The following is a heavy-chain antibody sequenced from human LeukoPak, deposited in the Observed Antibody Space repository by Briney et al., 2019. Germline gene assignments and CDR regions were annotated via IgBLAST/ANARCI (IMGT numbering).Heavy chain of an antibody. Sequence: SETLSLTCTVSGGSISSGRYYWGWIRQPPGKGLEWIGNISYSGSTYYNPSLKSRVTMSVDTSKNQFSLRLTSMTAADTAVYYCARDPFKSSFDSWGQGILVTVSS. J-gene: IGHJ4*02. V-gene: IGHV4-39*07. CDR1: GGSISSGRYY. CDR3: ARDPFKSSFDS. D-gene: IGHD6-6*01. CDR2: ISYSGST.